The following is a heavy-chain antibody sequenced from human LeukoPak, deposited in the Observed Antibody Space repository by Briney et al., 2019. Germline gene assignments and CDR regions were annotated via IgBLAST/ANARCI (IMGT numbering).Heavy chain of an antibody. V-gene: IGHV1-2*02. CDR2: INPNSGGT. Sequence: ASVKVSCKASGYTFTSYYIHWVRQAPGQGLEWMGWINPNSGGTDYAQNFQGRVTMTRDTSISTAYMELSRLTSDGTAVYYCARSDYTDYWGQGTLVTVSS. CDR1: GYTFTSYY. D-gene: IGHD4-11*01. J-gene: IGHJ4*02. CDR3: ARSDYTDY.